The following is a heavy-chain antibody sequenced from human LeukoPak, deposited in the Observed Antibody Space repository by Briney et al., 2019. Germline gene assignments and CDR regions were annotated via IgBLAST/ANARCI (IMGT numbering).Heavy chain of an antibody. Sequence: ASVKVSCKASGGTFSSYAISWVRQAPGQGLEWMGWMNPNSGNTGYAQKFQGRVTMTRNTSISTAYMELSSLRSEDTAVYYCARPLRGVRNWFDPWGQGTLVTVSS. CDR1: GGTFSSYA. V-gene: IGHV1-8*02. CDR2: MNPNSGNT. CDR3: ARPLRGVRNWFDP. J-gene: IGHJ5*02. D-gene: IGHD3-10*01.